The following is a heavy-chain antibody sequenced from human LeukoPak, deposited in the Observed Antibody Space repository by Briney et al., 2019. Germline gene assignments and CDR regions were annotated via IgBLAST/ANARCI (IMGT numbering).Heavy chain of an antibody. CDR3: ARYVVYGSGKYYFDY. CDR2: INYSGST. J-gene: IGHJ4*02. CDR1: GGSVSSTTYY. D-gene: IGHD3-10*01. V-gene: IGHV4-39*01. Sequence: SETLSLTCTVSGGSVSSTTYYWSWIRQPPGKGLEWIASINYSGSTYYNPSLKSQVTISVATSANQFSLKLSSVTAADTAVYYCARYVVYGSGKYYFDYWGQGTLVTVSS.